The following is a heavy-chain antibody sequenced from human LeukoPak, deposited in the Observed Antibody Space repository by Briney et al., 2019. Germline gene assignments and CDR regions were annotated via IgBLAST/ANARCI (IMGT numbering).Heavy chain of an antibody. CDR1: GFTFSSYS. CDR3: ARDLEQQLADY. Sequence: GGSLRLSCAASGFTFSSYSMTWVRQAPGKGLEWVSSISSSSSYIYYADSVKGRFTISRDNAKNSLYLQMNSLRAEDTAVYYCARDLEQQLADYWGQGTLVTVSS. V-gene: IGHV3-21*01. CDR2: ISSSSSYI. D-gene: IGHD6-13*01. J-gene: IGHJ4*02.